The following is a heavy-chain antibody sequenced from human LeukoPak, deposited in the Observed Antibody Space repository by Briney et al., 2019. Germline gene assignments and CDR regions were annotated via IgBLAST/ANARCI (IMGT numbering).Heavy chain of an antibody. Sequence: SETLSLTCTVSGGSISNYYWSWIRQPPGKGLEWIGYIYCSGSTNYNPSLKSRVTISVDTSKNQFSLKLSSVTAADTAVYYCARHISNYGDFHFDLWGRGTLVTVSS. V-gene: IGHV4-59*08. CDR3: ARHISNYGDFHFDL. D-gene: IGHD4-17*01. CDR1: GGSISNYY. J-gene: IGHJ2*01. CDR2: IYCSGST.